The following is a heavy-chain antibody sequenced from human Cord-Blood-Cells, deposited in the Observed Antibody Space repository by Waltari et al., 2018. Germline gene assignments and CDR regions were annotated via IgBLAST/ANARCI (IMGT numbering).Heavy chain of an antibody. CDR1: GYSISSGYY. CDR2: IYHSGST. CDR3: ARGITGITADY. V-gene: IGHV4-38-2*02. D-gene: IGHD1-20*01. J-gene: IGHJ4*02. Sequence: QVQLQESGPGLVKPSETLSLTCTVSGYSISSGYYWGCIRQPPGKGLEWIGSIYHSGSTYYNPSLKSRVTISVDTSKTQFSLKLSSVTAADTAVYYCARGITGITADYWGQGTLVTVSS.